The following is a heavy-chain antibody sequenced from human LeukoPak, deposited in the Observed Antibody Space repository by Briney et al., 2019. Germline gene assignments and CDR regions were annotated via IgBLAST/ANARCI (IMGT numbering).Heavy chain of an antibody. V-gene: IGHV3-74*01. CDR3: ASSRYINNWGI. Sequence: GGSLRLSRAASGFTFSSNWMHWVRQAPGKGLVWVSRINSDGSSTTYADSVKGRFTISRDNAKNTLYLQMNSLRADDTAVYYCASSRYINNWGIWGQGTMVTVSS. J-gene: IGHJ3*02. CDR1: GFTFSSNW. D-gene: IGHD6-13*01. CDR2: INSDGSST.